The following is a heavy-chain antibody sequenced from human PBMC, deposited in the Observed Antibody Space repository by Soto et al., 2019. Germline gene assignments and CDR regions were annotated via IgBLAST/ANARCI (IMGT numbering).Heavy chain of an antibody. D-gene: IGHD6-19*01. Sequence: EVRLLESGGGLAQPGGSRRLSCAASGFTFSSSAMNWVRQAPGKGLEWVSSIRVGGGDTFYADSVRGRFTVSRDISRNTLYLPMNSLRAEDTAIYYCAKCSVGTVRTSGWCNWFDPWGQGTLVTVSS. J-gene: IGHJ5*02. V-gene: IGHV3-23*01. CDR2: IRVGGGDT. CDR3: AKCSVGTVRTSGWCNWFDP. CDR1: GFTFSSSA.